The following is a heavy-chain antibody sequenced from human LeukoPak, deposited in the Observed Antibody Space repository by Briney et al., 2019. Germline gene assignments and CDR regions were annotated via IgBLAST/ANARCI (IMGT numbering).Heavy chain of an antibody. CDR1: GYSFTSYW. V-gene: IGHV5-51*01. J-gene: IGHJ4*02. Sequence: GESLKISCKGSGYSFTSYWIGWVRQMPGKGLEWMGIIYPGDSDTRYSPSFQGQVTTSADKSISTAYLQWSSLKASDTAMYYCASHSSGWSQPFDYWGQGTLVTVSS. D-gene: IGHD6-19*01. CDR3: ASHSSGWSQPFDY. CDR2: IYPGDSDT.